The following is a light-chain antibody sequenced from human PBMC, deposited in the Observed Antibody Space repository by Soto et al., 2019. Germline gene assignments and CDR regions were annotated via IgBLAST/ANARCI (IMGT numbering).Light chain of an antibody. Sequence: QSVLTQPPSASGTPGQRVTISCSGSGSNIGSNSVNWYQQLPGTAPKLLIYNNNQRPSGVPDRFSGSKSGTSASLAISGLQSEDESDYYCAAWDDSLDGRIFGTGTKVTVL. CDR3: AAWDDSLDGRI. CDR1: GSNIGSNS. V-gene: IGLV1-44*01. J-gene: IGLJ1*01. CDR2: NNN.